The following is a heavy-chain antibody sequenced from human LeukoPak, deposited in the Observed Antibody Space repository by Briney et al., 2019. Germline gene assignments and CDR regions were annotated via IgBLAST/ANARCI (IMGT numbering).Heavy chain of an antibody. D-gene: IGHD3-22*01. J-gene: IGHJ3*02. CDR2: MRQDGSDK. Sequence: SQSLSCAACGFNFEIYWISWVRQAPGKGLGMVANMRQDGSDKYYVDSVKGRFTISKDNAKNSVHLQMNSLRAEDTAVYYCARDLDSSGLSGAFDIWGQGTMVTAS. CDR3: ARDLDSSGLSGAFDI. V-gene: IGHV3-7*01. CDR1: GFNFEIYW.